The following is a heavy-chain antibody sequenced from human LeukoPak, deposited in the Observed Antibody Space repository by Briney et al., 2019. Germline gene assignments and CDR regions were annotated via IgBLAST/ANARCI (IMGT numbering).Heavy chain of an antibody. J-gene: IGHJ4*02. Sequence: GGSLRLSCAASGSTFSSYDMHWVRQAPGKGLEWVAVISYDGSNRDYVDSVKGRFTISRDNSKNTLSLQLNSLRADDTAVYYCTSIVTDTGGNFGFDYWGQGTLVTVSS. V-gene: IGHV3-30*03. D-gene: IGHD4-23*01. CDR3: TSIVTDTGGNFGFDY. CDR2: ISYDGSNR. CDR1: GSTFSSYD.